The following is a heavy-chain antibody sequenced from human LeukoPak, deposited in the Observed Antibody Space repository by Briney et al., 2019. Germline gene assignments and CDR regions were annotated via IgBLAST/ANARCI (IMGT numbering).Heavy chain of an antibody. J-gene: IGHJ4*02. CDR2: IFSCGYT. D-gene: IGHD3-22*01. CDR1: EFSVRSNY. CDR3: ARVGTYYYDSSGYYY. V-gene: IGHV3-53*01. Sequence: SGGSLILSXAASEFSVRSNYMSGVRQGPGKGLEGASVIFSCGYTHYADSLKQRFPISRDNSKNTLYLQMNSLRGEDTAVYYCARVGTYYYDSSGYYYWGQGTLVTVSS.